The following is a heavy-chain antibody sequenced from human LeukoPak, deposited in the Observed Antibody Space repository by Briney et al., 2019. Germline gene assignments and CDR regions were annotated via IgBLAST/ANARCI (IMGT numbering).Heavy chain of an antibody. CDR3: ARQGRTSPGTRKRRDHFDY. J-gene: IGHJ4*02. D-gene: IGHD3-10*01. CDR2: IYPGDSDT. CDR1: GYSFTSYW. Sequence: NLGESLKISCKGSGYSFTSYWIGWVRQMPGKGLEWMGIIYPGDSDTRYSPSFQGQVTISADKSISTAYLQWSSLKASDTAMYYCARQGRTSPGTRKRRDHFDYWGQGTLVTVSS. V-gene: IGHV5-51*01.